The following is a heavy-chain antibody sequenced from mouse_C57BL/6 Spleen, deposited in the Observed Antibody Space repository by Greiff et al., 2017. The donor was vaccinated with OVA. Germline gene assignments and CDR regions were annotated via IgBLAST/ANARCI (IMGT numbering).Heavy chain of an antibody. J-gene: IGHJ3*01. CDR1: GYTFTSYT. Sequence: QVQLQQSGAELARPGASVKMSCKASGYTFTSYTMHWVKQRHGQGLEWIGYINPSSGYTKYNQKFKDKATLNEEKSSNTAYMQLSSLTSEDSAVYYCARALVERAWFAYWGQGTLVTVSA. CDR2: INPSSGYT. CDR3: ARALVERAWFAY. D-gene: IGHD1-1*01. V-gene: IGHV1-4*01.